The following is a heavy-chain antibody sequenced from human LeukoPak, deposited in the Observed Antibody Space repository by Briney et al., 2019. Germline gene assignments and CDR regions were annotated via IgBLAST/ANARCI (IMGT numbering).Heavy chain of an antibody. CDR3: ARSAEHCTNGVCYTDYYMDV. D-gene: IGHD2-8*01. CDR2: SSAYNGNT. J-gene: IGHJ6*03. V-gene: IGHV1-18*01. CDR1: GYTFTSYG. Sequence: ASVKVSCKASGYTFTSYGISWVRQAPGQGLEWMGWSSAYNGNTNYAQKLQGRVTMTTDTSTSTAYMELRSLRYDDTAEYYCARSAEHCTNGVCYTDYYMDVWGKGTTVTVSS.